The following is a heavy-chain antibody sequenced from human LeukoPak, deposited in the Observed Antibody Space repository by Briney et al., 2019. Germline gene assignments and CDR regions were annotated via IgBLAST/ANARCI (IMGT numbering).Heavy chain of an antibody. J-gene: IGHJ4*02. V-gene: IGHV5-51*01. Sequence: GESLKISCKGSAYSFTSYWIGWVRQMPGKGLEWMGIIYPGDSDTRYSPSFQGQVTISVDASIGTAYLQWSSLKASDTAIYYCARQNDFRLDYWGQGTLVTVSS. CDR3: ARQNDFRLDY. D-gene: IGHD3-3*01. CDR1: AYSFTSYW. CDR2: IYPGDSDT.